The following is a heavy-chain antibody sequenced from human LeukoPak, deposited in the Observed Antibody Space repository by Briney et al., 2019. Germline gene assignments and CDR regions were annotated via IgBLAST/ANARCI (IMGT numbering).Heavy chain of an antibody. J-gene: IGHJ4*02. Sequence: GRSLRLSCAASGLSFGSYGFHWVRQAPCKGLEWVAVISHEGSNKYYADSVKGRFTISRDNSKNMVYLQLNSLRAEDTAVYYCARTREQWQVLDYWGQGTLVTVSS. CDR3: ARTREQWQVLDY. D-gene: IGHD6-19*01. CDR2: ISHEGSNK. CDR1: GLSFGSYG. V-gene: IGHV3-30*03.